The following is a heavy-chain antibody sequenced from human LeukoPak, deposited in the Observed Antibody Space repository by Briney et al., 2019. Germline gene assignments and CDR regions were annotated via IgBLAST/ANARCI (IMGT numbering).Heavy chain of an antibody. D-gene: IGHD6-13*01. CDR3: ARGVAAAGTHFDY. CDR1: GGSISSYY. J-gene: IGHJ4*02. Sequence: SETLSLTCTVSGGSISSYYCSWIRKPPGKGLEWIGYIYYDGSTNYNPSLKSRVTMSVDTSKNQFSLRLSSVTAADTAVYYCARGVAAAGTHFDYWGQGTLVTVSS. CDR2: IYYDGST. V-gene: IGHV4-59*01.